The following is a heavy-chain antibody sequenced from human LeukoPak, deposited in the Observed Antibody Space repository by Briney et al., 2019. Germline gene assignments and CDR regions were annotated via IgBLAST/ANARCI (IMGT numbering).Heavy chain of an antibody. CDR1: GFTFSSYA. CDR3: AKDSCSGGSRYSPY. Sequence: PGGSLRLACAASGFTFSSYAMSWVRQAPGKGLEWVSAISGSGGTTYYADSVKGRFTISRDNSKNTLYLQMNSLRAEDTAVYYCAKDSCSGGSRYSPYWGPGTLVTVSS. CDR2: ISGSGGTT. D-gene: IGHD2-15*01. J-gene: IGHJ4*02. V-gene: IGHV3-23*01.